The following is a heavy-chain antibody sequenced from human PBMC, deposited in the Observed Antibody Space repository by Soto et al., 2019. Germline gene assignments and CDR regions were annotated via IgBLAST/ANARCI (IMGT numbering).Heavy chain of an antibody. CDR1: DYNFTNFD. D-gene: IGHD3-16*01. V-gene: IGHV1-18*01. J-gene: IGHJ4*02. Sequence: QVQLVQSGAEVKKPRASVKVSCKASDYNFTNFDISWVRKAPGQGIEWMGWISAYNGKTNNAQKFQGRVTMTTDASTSTAYMEVRSLRFDDTAVYYCARGGTPSDYWGQGTLVTVSS. CDR3: ARGGTPSDY. CDR2: ISAYNGKT.